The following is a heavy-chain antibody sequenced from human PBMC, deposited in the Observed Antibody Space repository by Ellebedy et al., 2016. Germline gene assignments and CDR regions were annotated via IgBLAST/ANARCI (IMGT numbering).Heavy chain of an antibody. CDR3: TRDMIPGDYYQFGY. CDR1: GFTLTTNG. D-gene: IGHD4-17*01. V-gene: IGHV3-30*03. CDR2: IAYDGTDK. J-gene: IGHJ4*02. Sequence: GESLKISXAASGFTLTTNGMHWVRQAPGKGLEWVASIAYDGTDKYYGDSVKGRFTISRDNAENSLFLQMDSLTAEDRAVYYCTRDMIPGDYYQFGYWGQGALVTVSS.